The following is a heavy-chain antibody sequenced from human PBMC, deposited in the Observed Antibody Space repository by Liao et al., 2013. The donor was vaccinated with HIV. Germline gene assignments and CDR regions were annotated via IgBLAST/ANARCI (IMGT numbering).Heavy chain of an antibody. CDR1: GGSFSGYY. V-gene: IGHV4-34*09. CDR2: INHSGST. Sequence: QLQLQESGPGLVKPSQTLSLTCAVYGGSFSGYYWSWIRQPPGKGLEWIGEINHSGSTNYNPSLKSRVTISVDTSKNQFSLKLSSVTAADTAVYYCARGQTYYDFIPYYYYMDVWGKGTTVTVSS. J-gene: IGHJ6*03. CDR3: ARGQTYYDFIPYYYYMDV. D-gene: IGHD3-3*01.